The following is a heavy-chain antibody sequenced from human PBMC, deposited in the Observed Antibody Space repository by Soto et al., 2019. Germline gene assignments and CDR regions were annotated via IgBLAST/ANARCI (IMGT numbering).Heavy chain of an antibody. CDR2: IYPGDSDT. V-gene: IGHV5-51*01. D-gene: IGHD2-15*01. CDR1: GYSFTSYW. CDR3: ARLDPPGDCSGGSCFLDV. Sequence: GESLKISCKGSGYSFTSYWIGWVRQMPGKGLEWMGIIYPGDSDTRYSPSFQGQVTISADKSISTAYLQWSSLKASDTAMYYCARLDPPGDCSGGSCFLDVWGKGTTVTVSS. J-gene: IGHJ6*04.